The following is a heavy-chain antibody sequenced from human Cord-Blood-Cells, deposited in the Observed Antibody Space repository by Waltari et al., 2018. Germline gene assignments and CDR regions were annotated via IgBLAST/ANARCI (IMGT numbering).Heavy chain of an antibody. J-gene: IGHJ3*02. D-gene: IGHD3-3*01. CDR2: ISAYNGNT. Sequence: QVQLVQSGAEVKKPGASVKVSCKASGYTFTSYGISWVRQAPGQGLEWMGWISAYNGNTNYEQKLQGRVTMTTDTSTSTAYMELRSLRSDDTAVYYCARDLAPYYDFWSGYYGAFDIWGQGTMVTVSS. CDR1: GYTFTSYG. CDR3: ARDLAPYYDFWSGYYGAFDI. V-gene: IGHV1-18*01.